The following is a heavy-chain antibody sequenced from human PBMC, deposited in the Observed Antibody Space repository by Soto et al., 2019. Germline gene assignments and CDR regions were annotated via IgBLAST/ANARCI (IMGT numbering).Heavy chain of an antibody. J-gene: IGHJ4*02. CDR1: GFSLSTNGVG. V-gene: IGHV2-5*02. CDR3: AHTEIGVTSTGIDY. Sequence: SGPTLVNPTQTLTLTCTFSGFSLSTNGVGVGWIRQPPGKALEWLALIYWDDDKRYSPSLKSRLTITKDTSKNQVVLTMTNMDPVDTGTYFCAHTEIGVTSTGIDYWGQGTLVTVSS. D-gene: IGHD2-21*02. CDR2: IYWDDDK.